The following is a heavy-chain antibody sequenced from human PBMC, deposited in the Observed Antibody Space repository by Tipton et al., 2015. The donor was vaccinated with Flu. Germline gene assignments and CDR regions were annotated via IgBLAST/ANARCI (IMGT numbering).Heavy chain of an antibody. CDR2: IYTSGST. CDR1: GGSISSYY. Sequence: TLSLTCTVSGGSISSYYWSWIRQPAGKGLEWIGRIYTSGSTNYNPSLKSRVTMSVDTSKNQFSLKLSSVTAADTAVYYCAREFSGGQLWFPAQYYYYGMDVWGQGTTVTVSS. J-gene: IGHJ6*02. D-gene: IGHD5-18*01. CDR3: AREFSGGQLWFPAQYYYYGMDV. V-gene: IGHV4-4*07.